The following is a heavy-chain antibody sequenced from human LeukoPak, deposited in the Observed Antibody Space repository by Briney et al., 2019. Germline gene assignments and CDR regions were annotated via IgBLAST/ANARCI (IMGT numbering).Heavy chain of an antibody. D-gene: IGHD6-13*01. CDR1: GFTFSSYA. V-gene: IGHV3-64*01. CDR2: ISSNGGST. CDR3: ARRAAAGIYAPDYYYYGMDV. J-gene: IGHJ6*02. Sequence: TGGSLRLSCAASGFTFSSYAMHWVRQAPGKGLEYVSAISSNGGSTYYANSVEGRLTISRDNSKNTLYLQMGSLRAEDMAVYYCARRAAAGIYAPDYYYYGMDVWGQGTTVTVSS.